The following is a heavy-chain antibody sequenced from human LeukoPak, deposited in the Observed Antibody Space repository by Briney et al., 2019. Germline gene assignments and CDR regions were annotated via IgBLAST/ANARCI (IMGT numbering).Heavy chain of an antibody. CDR1: GFTFSSYG. D-gene: IGHD3-10*01. Sequence: PGGSLRLSCAASGFTFSSYGMHWVRQAPGKGLEWVAVISYDGSNKYYADSVKGRFTVSRDNSKNTLYLQMNSLRAEDTAVYYCAKPYYYGSGSYYNVAVGFDYWGQGTLVTVSS. CDR3: AKPYYYGSGSYYNVAVGFDY. CDR2: ISYDGSNK. J-gene: IGHJ4*02. V-gene: IGHV3-30*18.